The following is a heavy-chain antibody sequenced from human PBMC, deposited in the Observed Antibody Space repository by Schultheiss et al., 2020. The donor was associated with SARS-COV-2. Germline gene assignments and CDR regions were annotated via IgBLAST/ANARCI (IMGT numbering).Heavy chain of an antibody. CDR3: AREPTEDDYFDY. J-gene: IGHJ4*02. D-gene: IGHD1-14*01. CDR1: GFTFSSYS. Sequence: GGSLRLSCAASGFTFSSYSMNWVRQAPGKGLEWVSSISSSSSYIYYADSVKGRFTISRDKAKNSLYLQMNSLRAEDTAVYYCAREPTEDDYFDYWGPGTLVTVSS. CDR2: ISSSSSYI. V-gene: IGHV3-21*01.